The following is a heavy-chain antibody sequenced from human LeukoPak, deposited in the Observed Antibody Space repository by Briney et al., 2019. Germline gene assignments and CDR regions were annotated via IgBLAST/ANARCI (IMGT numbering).Heavy chain of an antibody. CDR3: ARGRHGSYNGGSYFDY. CDR2: INPNGGGT. CDR1: GYTFISYY. V-gene: IGHV1-46*01. D-gene: IGHD2-8*01. J-gene: IGHJ4*02. Sequence: ASVKVSCKASGYTFISYYMHWVRQAPGQGLEWMGIINPNGGGTTYAQKFQGRVTMTRDTSTTTVYMELSSLKSEDTAVYYCARGRHGSYNGGSYFDYWGQGTLVTVSS.